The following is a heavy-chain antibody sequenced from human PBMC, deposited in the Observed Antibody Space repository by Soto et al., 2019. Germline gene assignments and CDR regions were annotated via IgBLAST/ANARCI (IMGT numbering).Heavy chain of an antibody. V-gene: IGHV4-34*01. CDR1: GGSFSGYY. CDR2: INHSGST. J-gene: IGHJ5*02. CDR3: ARVSLADWFDP. Sequence: LSLTCAVYGGSFSGYYWSWIRQPPGKGLEWIGEINHSGSTNYNPSLKSRVTISVDTSKNQFSLKLSSVTAADTAVYYCARVSLADWFDPWGQGXLVTVYS.